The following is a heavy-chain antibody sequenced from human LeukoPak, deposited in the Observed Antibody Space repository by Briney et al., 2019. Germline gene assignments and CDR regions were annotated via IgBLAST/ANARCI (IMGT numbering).Heavy chain of an antibody. J-gene: IGHJ3*01. Sequence: SETLSLTCSVSGGSLSSSSYYWGWIRQPPGRGLEWIGSIYETGSTNYNPSLKSRGTISVDTSKNQSSLKLSSVTAADTAVYYCVRPDDNSFDFWGQGTMVTVSS. D-gene: IGHD3-9*01. CDR1: GGSLSSSSYY. CDR3: VRPDDNSFDF. CDR2: IYETGST. V-gene: IGHV4-39*01.